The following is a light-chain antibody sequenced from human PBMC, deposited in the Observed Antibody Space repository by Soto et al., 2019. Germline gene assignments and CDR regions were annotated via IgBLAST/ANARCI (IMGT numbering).Light chain of an antibody. CDR3: QQYGRSPYT. Sequence: EVVLTQSPGSLSLSPGERATLSCRASQSISRTFVAWYQQKPGQAPRLLIYGASNRATGIPDRFSGSGSGADFTHTISGLEPEDFAVYYYQQYGRSPYTFGQGTRLAIK. CDR2: GAS. V-gene: IGKV3-20*01. CDR1: QSISRTF. J-gene: IGKJ2*01.